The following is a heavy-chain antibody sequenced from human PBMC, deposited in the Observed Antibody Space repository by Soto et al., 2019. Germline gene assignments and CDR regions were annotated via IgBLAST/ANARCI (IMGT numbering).Heavy chain of an antibody. CDR1: GFTFSSYA. J-gene: IGHJ5*02. V-gene: IGHV3-30-3*01. D-gene: IGHD5-12*01. Sequence: QVQLVESGGGVVQPGRSLRLSCAASGFTFSSYAMHWVRQAPGKGLEWVAVISYDGSNKYYADSVKGRFTISRDNSKNTLYLQMNSLRAEDTAVYYCARERGDGYNSNWFDPWGQGTLVTVSS. CDR3: ARERGDGYNSNWFDP. CDR2: ISYDGSNK.